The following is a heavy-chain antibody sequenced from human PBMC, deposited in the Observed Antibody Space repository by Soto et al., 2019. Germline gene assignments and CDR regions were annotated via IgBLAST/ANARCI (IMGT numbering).Heavy chain of an antibody. CDR2: INHNTNT. D-gene: IGHD2-15*01. CDR1: GGSFSDTY. Sequence: QVHLQQWGAGLLKPSETLSLTCAVYGGSFSDTYWNWFRQPPGKGLEWIGEINHNTNTIYNPSLTRRVTISVDTSKSLFSLTFASVTAADTAVYYCARGVRLFRGSFDPWGQGTLVTVSS. V-gene: IGHV4-34*01. CDR3: ARGVRLFRGSFDP. J-gene: IGHJ5*02.